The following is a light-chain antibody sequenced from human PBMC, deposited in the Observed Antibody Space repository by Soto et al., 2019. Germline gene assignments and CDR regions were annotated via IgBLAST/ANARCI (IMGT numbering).Light chain of an antibody. J-gene: IGLJ2*01. CDR2: GNS. CDR3: QSYDSSLSGVV. V-gene: IGLV1-40*01. Sequence: QSVLTQPPSVYGAPGQRVTISCTGSSSNIGAGYDVHWYQQLPGTAPKLLIYGNSNRPSGVPDRFSGSKSGTSASLAITGLQAEDEADYYCQSYDSSLSGVVFGGGTKLPS. CDR1: SSNIGAGYD.